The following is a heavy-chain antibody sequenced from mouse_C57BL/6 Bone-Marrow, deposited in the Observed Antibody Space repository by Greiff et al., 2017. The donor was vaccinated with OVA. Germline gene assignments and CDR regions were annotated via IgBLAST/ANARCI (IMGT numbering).Heavy chain of an antibody. Sequence: VQLQQSGAELVKPGASVKLSCTASGFNIKDYYMHWVKQRTEQGLEWIGRIDPEDGDTKYAPKFQGKATITADTSSNTAYLQISSLTSEDTAVYYCARGEDSSGPYYFDYWGQGTTLTVSS. CDR3: ARGEDSSGPYYFDY. CDR2: IDPEDGDT. J-gene: IGHJ2*01. CDR1: GFNIKDYY. D-gene: IGHD3-2*02. V-gene: IGHV14-2*01.